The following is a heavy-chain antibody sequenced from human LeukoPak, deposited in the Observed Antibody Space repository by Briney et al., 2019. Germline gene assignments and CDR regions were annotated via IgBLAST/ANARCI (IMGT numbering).Heavy chain of an antibody. Sequence: GASVKVSCKASGGTFSSYAISWVRQAPGQGLEWMGGIIPIFGTANYAQKFQGRVTITADESTSTAYMELSSLRSEDTAVYYCARVRFAVTTLDWYFDLWGRGTLVTVSS. CDR1: GGTFSSYA. J-gene: IGHJ2*01. V-gene: IGHV1-69*13. CDR3: ARVRFAVTTLDWYFDL. D-gene: IGHD4-17*01. CDR2: IIPIFGTA.